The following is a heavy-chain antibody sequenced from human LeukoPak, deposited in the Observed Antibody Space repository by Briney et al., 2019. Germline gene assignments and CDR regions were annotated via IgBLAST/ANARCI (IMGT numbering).Heavy chain of an antibody. CDR1: GFTFSSYT. CDR2: ISYDGSNK. CDR3: ARVKGSSTFDY. J-gene: IGHJ4*02. V-gene: IGHV3-30-3*01. D-gene: IGHD2-2*01. Sequence: GGSLRLSCAASGFTFSSYTMHWVRQAPGKGLEWVAVISYDGSNKYYADSVKGRFTISRDNSKNTLYLQMNSLRAEDTAVYYCARVKGSSTFDYWGQGTLVTVSS.